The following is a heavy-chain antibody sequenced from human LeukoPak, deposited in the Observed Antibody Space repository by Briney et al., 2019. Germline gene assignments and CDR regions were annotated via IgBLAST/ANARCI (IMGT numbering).Heavy chain of an antibody. D-gene: IGHD2-2*01. CDR2: ISSSSSYI. CDR1: GFTFSGYS. J-gene: IGHJ4*02. Sequence: GSLRLSCAASGFTFSGYSMNWVRQAPGKGLEWVSSISSSSSYIYYADSVKGRFTVSRDNAKNSLYLQMNSLSAEDTAVYYCAKALAVYCDSTSCQHYFDYWGQGTLVTVSS. V-gene: IGHV3-21*04. CDR3: AKALAVYCDSTSCQHYFDY.